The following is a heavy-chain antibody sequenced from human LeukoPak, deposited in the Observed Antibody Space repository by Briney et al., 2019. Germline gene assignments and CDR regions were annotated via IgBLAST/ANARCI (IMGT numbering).Heavy chain of an antibody. CDR2: IIPIFGTA. CDR3: ARDRHYDSSGYYYEGWFDP. V-gene: IGHV1-69*13. D-gene: IGHD3-22*01. J-gene: IGHJ5*02. CDR1: GGTFSSYA. Sequence: SVKVSCKASGGTFSSYAISWVRQAPGQGLEWMGGIIPIFGTANYAQKFQGRVTITADESTSTAYMELSSLRSEDTAVYYCARDRHYDSSGYYYEGWFDPWGQGTLVTVSS.